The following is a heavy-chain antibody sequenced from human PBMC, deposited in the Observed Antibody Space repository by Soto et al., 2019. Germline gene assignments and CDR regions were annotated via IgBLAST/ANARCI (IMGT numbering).Heavy chain of an antibody. CDR2: INSDNGNT. V-gene: IGHV1-18*01. J-gene: IGHJ6*02. CDR3: EKDQGFQSCGVFYMYYNGTDV. Sequence: ASVKVSCKASGYTFSNSGISWVRQAPGQGLEWLGWINSDNGNTNYAQHLQGRVTLTTDTSTSTAYMDLRSLRSDDTAVYYCEKDQGFQSCGVFYMYYNGTDVWGPGTTVTVSS. CDR1: GYTFSNSG. D-gene: IGHD2-21*01.